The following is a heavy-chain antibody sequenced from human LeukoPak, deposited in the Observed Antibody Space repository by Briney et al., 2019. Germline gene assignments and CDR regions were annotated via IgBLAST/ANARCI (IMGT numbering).Heavy chain of an antibody. Sequence: GGSLRLSCEASGFSVSSNYMNWVRQAPGKGLEWVGRIKSKTDGGTTDYAAPVKGRFTISRDDSKNTLYLQMNSLKTEDTAVYYCTTDHYSSSSVLGDAFDIWGQGTMVTVSS. CDR1: GFSVSSNY. J-gene: IGHJ3*02. CDR2: IKSKTDGGTT. CDR3: TTDHYSSSSVLGDAFDI. D-gene: IGHD6-6*01. V-gene: IGHV3-15*01.